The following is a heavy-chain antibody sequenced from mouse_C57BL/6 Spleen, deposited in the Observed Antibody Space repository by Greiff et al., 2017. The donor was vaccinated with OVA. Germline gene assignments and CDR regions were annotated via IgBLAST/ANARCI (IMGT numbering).Heavy chain of an antibody. D-gene: IGHD2-4*01. J-gene: IGHJ2*01. CDR2: INPYNGDT. CDR3: ARHDYDAYYFDY. CDR1: GYSFTGYF. Sequence: VQLKQSGPELVKPGDSVKISCKASGYSFTGYFMNWVMQSHGKSLEWIGRINPYNGDTFYNQKFKGKATLTVDKSSSTAHMELRSLTSEDSAVYYCARHDYDAYYFDYWGQGTTLTVSS. V-gene: IGHV1-20*01.